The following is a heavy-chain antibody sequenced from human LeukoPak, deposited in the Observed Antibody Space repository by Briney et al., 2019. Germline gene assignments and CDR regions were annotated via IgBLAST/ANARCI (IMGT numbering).Heavy chain of an antibody. Sequence: GASVRVSCKASGYTFTGYYMHWVRQAPGQGLEWMGRINPNSSGTNYAQKFQGRVTMTRDTSISTAYMELSRLRSDDTAVYYCARDLGIAAPPGVFRWGQGTLVTVSS. D-gene: IGHD6-6*01. CDR3: ARDLGIAAPPGVFR. J-gene: IGHJ4*02. CDR1: GYTFTGYY. V-gene: IGHV1-2*06. CDR2: INPNSSGT.